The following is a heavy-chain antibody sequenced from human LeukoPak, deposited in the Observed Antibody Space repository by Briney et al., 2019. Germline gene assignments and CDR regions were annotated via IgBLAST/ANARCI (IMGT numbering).Heavy chain of an antibody. Sequence: GASVTVSCKASVYTFTGYYMHWVRQAPGQGLEWMGWINPNSGGTNYAQKFQGRVTMTRDTSISTAYMELSRLRSDDTAVYYCARAAAGTGGYFDYWGQGTLVTVSS. J-gene: IGHJ4*02. CDR3: ARAAAGTGGYFDY. CDR1: VYTFTGYY. D-gene: IGHD6-13*01. V-gene: IGHV1-2*02. CDR2: INPNSGGT.